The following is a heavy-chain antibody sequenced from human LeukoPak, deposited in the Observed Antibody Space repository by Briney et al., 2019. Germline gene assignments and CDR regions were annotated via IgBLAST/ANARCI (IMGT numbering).Heavy chain of an antibody. D-gene: IGHD3-10*01. CDR1: GFTFSDYY. CDR2: ISSSGSTI. CDR3: ARGSGSYYNTFWFDP. J-gene: IGHJ5*02. V-gene: IGHV3-11*01. Sequence: GGSLRLSCAASGFTFSDYYMSWIRQAPGKGLEWVSYISSSGSTIYYADSVEGRFTISRDNAKNSLYLQMNSLRAEDTAVYYCARGSGSYYNTFWFDPWGQGTLVTVSS.